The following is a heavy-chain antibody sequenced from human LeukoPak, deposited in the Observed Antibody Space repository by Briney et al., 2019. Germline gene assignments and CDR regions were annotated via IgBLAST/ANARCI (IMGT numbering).Heavy chain of an antibody. J-gene: IGHJ6*03. CDR2: FDPEDGET. D-gene: IGHD2-15*01. CDR3: AREGSPFYYYYMDV. V-gene: IGHV1-24*01. CDR1: GYTLTELS. Sequence: ASVKVSCKVSGYTLTELSMHWVRQAPGKGLEWMGGFDPEDGETFYAQKFQGRVTMTEDTSTDTAYMELRSLRSDDTAVYYCAREGSPFYYYYMDVWGKGTTVTVSS.